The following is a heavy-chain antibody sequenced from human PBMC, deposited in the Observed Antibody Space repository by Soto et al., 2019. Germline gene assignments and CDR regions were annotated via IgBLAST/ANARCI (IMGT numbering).Heavy chain of an antibody. Sequence: QVQLVQSGAEVKKPGASVKVSCKASGYTFTSYGISWVRQAPGQGLEWMGWISAYNGNTNYAQKLQGRVTMTTDTPPSKAQRERGGRRSDDPVVFFGARNKGDSGGQGPRVPPSS. V-gene: IGHV1-18*04. J-gene: IGHJ4*02. CDR3: ARNKGDS. CDR2: ISAYNGNT. CDR1: GYTFTSYG.